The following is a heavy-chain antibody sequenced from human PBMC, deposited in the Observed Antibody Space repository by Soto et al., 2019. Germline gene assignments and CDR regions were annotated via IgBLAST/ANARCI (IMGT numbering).Heavy chain of an antibody. D-gene: IGHD1-26*01. Sequence: QVHLVQSGAEVKKPGSSVKVSCKASGGTFSRHGINWVRQAPGQGLEWMGGIIPIAGIAHYAQKFQGRVTITADESTSTVYTELSSLRSEDTAVYFCARDRGTGSYHYFDYWGQGTLVTVSS. J-gene: IGHJ4*02. V-gene: IGHV1-69*01. CDR1: GGTFSRHG. CDR3: ARDRGTGSYHYFDY. CDR2: IIPIAGIA.